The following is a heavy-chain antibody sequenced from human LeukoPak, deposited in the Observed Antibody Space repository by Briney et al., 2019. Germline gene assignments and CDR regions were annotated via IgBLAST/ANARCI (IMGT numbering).Heavy chain of an antibody. V-gene: IGHV3-48*02. J-gene: IGHJ4*02. CDR2: ISVGGSRT. Sequence: GGSLRLSCAASGFTFSRYSLNWVRQAPGKGLEWVSYISVGGSRTSYADSVQGRFIMSRSDAKNSVFLQMNNLRDEDTAVYYCARGSTYYDSSGQVPFDYWGQGTLVTVSS. CDR1: GFTFSRYS. D-gene: IGHD3-22*01. CDR3: ARGSTYYDSSGQVPFDY.